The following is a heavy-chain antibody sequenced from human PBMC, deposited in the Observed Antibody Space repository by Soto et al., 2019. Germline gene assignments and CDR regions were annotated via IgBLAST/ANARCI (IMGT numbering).Heavy chain of an antibody. CDR3: AKDIVAVGGYETVAF. Sequence: EVQLSQSGGGLVQPGGSLRRSCAASGFTFSNFAMRWVRQAPGKGLEWVSDISGSGGSTYYAESVKGRFTISRDNSKNTLFLQMNSLRVEDTAVYYCAKDIVAVGGYETVAFGGLGTMVTVSS. D-gene: IGHD5-12*01. J-gene: IGHJ4*02. CDR2: ISGSGGST. V-gene: IGHV3-23*01. CDR1: GFTFSNFA.